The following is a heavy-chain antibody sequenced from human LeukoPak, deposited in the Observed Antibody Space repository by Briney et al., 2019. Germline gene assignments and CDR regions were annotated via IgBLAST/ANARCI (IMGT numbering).Heavy chain of an antibody. CDR1: GYSISSGYY. Sequence: SETLSLTCAVSGYSISSGYYWGWVRQPPGKGLEWIGTIYHTGSTHYNPSVKSRVTISVETSKNQFSLKMSSVTAADTAVYYCARHPPQYCSGTSCYDYWGQGTLVTVSS. D-gene: IGHD2-2*01. V-gene: IGHV4-38-2*01. J-gene: IGHJ4*02. CDR3: ARHPPQYCSGTSCYDY. CDR2: IYHTGST.